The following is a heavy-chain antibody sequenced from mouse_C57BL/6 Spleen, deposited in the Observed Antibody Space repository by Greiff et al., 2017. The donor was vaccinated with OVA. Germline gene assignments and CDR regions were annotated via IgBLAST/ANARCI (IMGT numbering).Heavy chain of an antibody. CDR2: IYPRDGST. Sequence: VQGVESDAELVKPGASVKISCKVSGYTFTDHTIHWMKQRPEQGLEWIGYIYPRDGSTKYNEKFKGKATLTADKSSSTAYMQLNSLTSEDSAVYFCARCNYGSILYFDYWGQGTTLTVSS. CDR1: GYTFTDHT. V-gene: IGHV1-78*01. D-gene: IGHD1-1*01. CDR3: ARCNYGSILYFDY. J-gene: IGHJ2*01.